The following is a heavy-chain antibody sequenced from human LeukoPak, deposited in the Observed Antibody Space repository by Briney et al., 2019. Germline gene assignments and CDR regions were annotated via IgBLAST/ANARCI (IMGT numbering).Heavy chain of an antibody. D-gene: IGHD3-10*01. J-gene: IGHJ4*02. Sequence: GGSLRLSCAASGFTFSSSAMNWVRQAPGKGLEWVSSISSSSSYIYYADSVKGRFTISRDNAKNSLYLQMNSLRAEDTAVYYCARSTMVRGVIIAYFDYWGQGTLVTVSS. CDR3: ARSTMVRGVIIAYFDY. CDR2: ISSSSSYI. V-gene: IGHV3-21*01. CDR1: GFTFSSSA.